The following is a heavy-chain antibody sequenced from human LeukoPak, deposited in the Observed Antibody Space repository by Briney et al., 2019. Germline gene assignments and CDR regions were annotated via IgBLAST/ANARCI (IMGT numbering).Heavy chain of an antibody. D-gene: IGHD6-19*01. V-gene: IGHV3-11*01. CDR2: ISSSGSTI. J-gene: IGHJ4*02. CDR3: ARDGSPYSSGWYL. Sequence: SYISSSGSTIYYADSVKGRFTISRDNAKNPLYLQMNSLRAEDTAVYYCARDGSPYSSGWYLWGQGTLVTVSS.